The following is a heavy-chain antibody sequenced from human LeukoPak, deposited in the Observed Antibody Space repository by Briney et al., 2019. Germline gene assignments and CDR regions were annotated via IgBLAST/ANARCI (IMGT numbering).Heavy chain of an antibody. CDR3: ARVLIAVDAFDI. CDR1: GGSISSSSYY. D-gene: IGHD6-19*01. J-gene: IGHJ3*02. CDR2: IYYSGST. Sequence: SETLSLTCTVYGGSISSSSYYWGWIRQPPGKGLEWIGSIYYSGSTYYNPSLKSRVTISVDTSKNQFSLKLSSVTAADTAVYYCARVLIAVDAFDIWGQGTMVTVSS. V-gene: IGHV4-39*01.